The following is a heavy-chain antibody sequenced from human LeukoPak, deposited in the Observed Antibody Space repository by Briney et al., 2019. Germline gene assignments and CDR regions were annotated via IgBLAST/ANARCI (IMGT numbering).Heavy chain of an antibody. J-gene: IGHJ6*04. Sequence: PGGSERLSCAASGFTFSNYAIHWLRQAPGKGLEWVSYISSSGSTIYYADSVKGRFTISRDNAKNSLYLQMNSLRAEDTAVYYCAELGITMIGGVWGKGTTVTISS. D-gene: IGHD3-10*02. CDR3: AELGITMIGGV. V-gene: IGHV3-48*03. CDR2: ISSSGSTI. CDR1: GFTFSNYA.